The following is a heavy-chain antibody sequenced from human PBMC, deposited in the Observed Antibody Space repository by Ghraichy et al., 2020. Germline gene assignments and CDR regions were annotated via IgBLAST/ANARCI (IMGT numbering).Heavy chain of an antibody. V-gene: IGHV3-23*01. CDR1: GFNFSIYA. CDR2: ISGSGGRT. CDR3: AKESVAGVSDAGEAFDG. J-gene: IGHJ3*01. D-gene: IGHD6-19*01. Sequence: LSLTCVASSGFNFSIYAMSWVRQAPGKGLEWVSAISGSGGRTYYADSVKGRFTISRDNSKKTLDVQMTSLRAEDTAVYYCAKESVAGVSDAGEAFDGWGQGTLVTVSA.